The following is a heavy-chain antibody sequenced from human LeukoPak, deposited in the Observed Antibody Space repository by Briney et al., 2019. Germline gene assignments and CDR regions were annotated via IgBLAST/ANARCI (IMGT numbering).Heavy chain of an antibody. D-gene: IGHD3-9*01. J-gene: IGHJ5*02. CDR1: GFTFSLYE. V-gene: IGHV3-48*03. CDR3: ARDRHYDSLTGYMEFDP. CDR2: ISSSGSTI. Sequence: GGSLRLSCAASGFTFSLYEMNWVRQAPGKGLEWVSYISSSGSTIYYADSVKGRFTISRDNAKNSLYLQMNSLRAEDTAVYYCARDRHYDSLTGYMEFDPWGQGTLVTVSS.